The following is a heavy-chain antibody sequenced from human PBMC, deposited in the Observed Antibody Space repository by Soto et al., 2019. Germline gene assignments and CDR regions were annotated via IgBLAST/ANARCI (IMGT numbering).Heavy chain of an antibody. Sequence: QVQLVQSGAEVKKPGSSVKVSCKASGGTFSSYAISWVRHAPGQGLEWMGGIIPIFGTANYAQKFQGRVAFTADESTSTAYMELSSLRSDDTAVYYCARDPLSSGTYQWFDPWGQGTLVTVSS. J-gene: IGHJ5*02. D-gene: IGHD1-26*01. CDR1: GGTFSSYA. CDR2: IIPIFGTA. CDR3: ARDPLSSGTYQWFDP. V-gene: IGHV1-69*01.